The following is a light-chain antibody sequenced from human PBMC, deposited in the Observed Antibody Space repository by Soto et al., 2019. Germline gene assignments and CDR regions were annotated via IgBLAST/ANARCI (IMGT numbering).Light chain of an antibody. Sequence: QSVLTPPASVSGSPGQSITISCTGTRSDVGSDNLVSWYQQHPGKAPKLMIYEVSERPSGVSNRFSGSKSVNTASLTISGLQDEDEADYYCCSYAGTTTYVFGTGNQLTVL. CDR1: RSDVGSDNL. J-gene: IGLJ1*01. V-gene: IGLV2-23*02. CDR2: EVS. CDR3: CSYAGTTTYV.